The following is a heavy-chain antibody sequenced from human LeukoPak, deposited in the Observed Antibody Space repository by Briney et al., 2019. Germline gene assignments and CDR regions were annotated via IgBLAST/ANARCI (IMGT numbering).Heavy chain of an antibody. CDR3: AKDPNGDYVGAFDI. J-gene: IGHJ3*02. CDR1: GFTFSRYA. CDR2: IRGSGGGT. Sequence: GGSLRLSCAASGFTFSRYAMIWVRQGPGKGLEWVSAIRGSGGGTEYADSVKGRFTISRDNSKNTLYLYMNSLRGEDTAVYYCAKDPNGDYVGAFDIWGQGIMVTVSS. D-gene: IGHD4-17*01. V-gene: IGHV3-23*01.